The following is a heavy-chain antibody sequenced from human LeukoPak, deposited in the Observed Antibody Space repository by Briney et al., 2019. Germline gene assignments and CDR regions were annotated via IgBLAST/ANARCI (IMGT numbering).Heavy chain of an antibody. CDR2: SDRDGVVR. J-gene: IGHJ4*02. CDR1: SIRFADHW. V-gene: IGHV3-74*01. D-gene: IGHD3/OR15-3a*01. Sequence: PGGSLRLSCVGSSIRFADHWMLWVRQVPGKPPAWVARSDRDGVVREYADSVKGRFTIPRDNARNTIHLEMNRLKVEDTAIYYCVASRWTGALDFWGQGSLVTVS. CDR3: VASRWTGALDF.